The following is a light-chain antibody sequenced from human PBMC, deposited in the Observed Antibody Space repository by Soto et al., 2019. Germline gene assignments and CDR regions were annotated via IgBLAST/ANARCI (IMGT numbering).Light chain of an antibody. CDR3: QQYNKFRST. CDR2: DGS. Sequence: DIQMTQSPSTLSAAIVARATITSRASQSMFWWLAWYQQKPGKPPQLVIFDGSTLGGGVPLRFSGSGSRTEFTLTISSLQPEDVGTYYCQQYNKFRSTFVQETNVDI. J-gene: IGKJ1*01. CDR1: QSMFWW. V-gene: IGKV1-5*01.